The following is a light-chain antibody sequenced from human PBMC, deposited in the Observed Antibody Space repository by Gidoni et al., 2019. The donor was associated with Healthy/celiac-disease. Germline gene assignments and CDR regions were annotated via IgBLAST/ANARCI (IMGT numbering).Light chain of an antibody. CDR2: DAP. V-gene: IGKV1-33*01. CDR3: QQYDNLPLT. J-gene: IGKJ4*01. Sequence: IQMTQSPSSLSASVGDRVTITCQASQDISNYLKWYQQKPGKAPKLLIYDAPNLETGVPSRFSGSGSGTDFTFTISSLQPEDIATYYCQQYDNLPLTFGEGTRVEIK. CDR1: QDISNY.